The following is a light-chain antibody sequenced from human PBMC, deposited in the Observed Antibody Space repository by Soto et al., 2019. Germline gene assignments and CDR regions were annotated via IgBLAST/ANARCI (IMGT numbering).Light chain of an antibody. CDR1: QSVSSN. J-gene: IGKJ5*01. CDR2: GAS. CDR3: QQYDSSPIT. V-gene: IGKV3-20*01. Sequence: EIMMTQSPAILSVSPGERATLSCRASQSVSSNLAWYQQKPGQAPSLLIYGASRRATGIPDRFSGSGSGTDFTLTISRLEPEDFAVYYCQQYDSSPITFGQGTRWRL.